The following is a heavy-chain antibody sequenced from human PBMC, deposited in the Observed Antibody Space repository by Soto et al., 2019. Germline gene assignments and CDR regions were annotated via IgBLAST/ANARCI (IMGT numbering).Heavy chain of an antibody. J-gene: IGHJ4*02. CDR2: IYYSGST. Sequence: SETLSLTCTVYGGSISSYYWSWIRQPPGKGLEWIGYIYYSGSTNYNPSLKSRVTISVDTSKNQFSLKLSSVTAADTAVYYCAVAGDHYGMMIDYWGQGTLVTVSS. D-gene: IGHD3-9*01. CDR1: GGSISSYY. V-gene: IGHV4-59*01. CDR3: AVAGDHYGMMIDY.